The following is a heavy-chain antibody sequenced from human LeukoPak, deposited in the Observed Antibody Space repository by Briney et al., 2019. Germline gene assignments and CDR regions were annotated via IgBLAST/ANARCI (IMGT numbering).Heavy chain of an antibody. CDR3: ARGRYLPLYFDY. J-gene: IGHJ4*02. D-gene: IGHD1-14*01. CDR2: IYHSGST. V-gene: IGHV4-30-2*01. Sequence: SQTLSLTCTVSGGPISSGGYYWSWIRQPPGKGLEWIGYIYHSGSTYYNPSLKSRVTISVDTSKNQFSLKLSSVTAADTAVYYCARGRYLPLYFDYWGQGTLVTVSS. CDR1: GGPISSGGYY.